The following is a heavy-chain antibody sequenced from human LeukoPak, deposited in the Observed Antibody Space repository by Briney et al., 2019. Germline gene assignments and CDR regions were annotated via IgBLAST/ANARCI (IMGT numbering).Heavy chain of an antibody. CDR2: IHYSGST. CDR1: GGSIINYY. CDR3: ARIHGPVDY. V-gene: IGHV4-59*01. J-gene: IGHJ4*02. D-gene: IGHD5-18*01. Sequence: PSETLSLTCSVSGGSIINYYWSWFRQPPGKGLEWIGYIHYSGSTNYNPSLKSRVTISVDTSKNKFSLKLSSVTAADTAVYYCARIHGPVDYWGQGTLVTVSS.